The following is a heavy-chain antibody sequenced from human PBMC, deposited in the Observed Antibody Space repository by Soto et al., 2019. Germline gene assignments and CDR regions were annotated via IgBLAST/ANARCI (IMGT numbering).Heavy chain of an antibody. D-gene: IGHD3-10*01. CDR3: ARARAVRGVYYYYGMDV. CDR1: GGTFSSYA. Sequence: QVQLVQSGAEVKKPGSSVKVSCKASGGTFSSYAISWVRQAPGQGLEWMGGIIPIFGTANYAQKFQGRVTITADKSTSTAYMELSSRRSEDTAVYYCARARAVRGVYYYYGMDVWGQGTTVTVSS. J-gene: IGHJ6*02. V-gene: IGHV1-69*06. CDR2: IIPIFGTA.